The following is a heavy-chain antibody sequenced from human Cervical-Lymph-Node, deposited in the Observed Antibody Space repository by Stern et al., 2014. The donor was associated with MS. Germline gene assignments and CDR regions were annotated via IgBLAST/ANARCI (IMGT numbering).Heavy chain of an antibody. V-gene: IGHV1-3*01. CDR3: ASARAKLYNWFDP. D-gene: IGHD1-1*01. CDR2: INAGNGNT. J-gene: IGHJ5*02. Sequence: QVQLVQSGAEVKKPGASVKGSCKASGYTFTSYAMHWVRQAPGQRLEWMGWINAGNGNTKYSQKFQGRVTITRDTSASTAYMELSSLRSEDTAVYYCASARAKLYNWFDPWGQGTLVTVSS. CDR1: GYTFTSYA.